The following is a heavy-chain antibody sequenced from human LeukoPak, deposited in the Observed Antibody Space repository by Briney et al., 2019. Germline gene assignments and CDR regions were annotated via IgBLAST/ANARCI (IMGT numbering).Heavy chain of an antibody. CDR3: ARDFEGSGWTVGAFDI. V-gene: IGHV3-33*08. CDR1: GFTFSSYG. CDR2: IWYGGSNK. D-gene: IGHD6-19*01. Sequence: PGRSLRLSCAASGFTFSSYGMHWVRQAPGKGLEWVAVIWYGGSNKYYADSVKGRFTISRDNAKNSLYLQMNSLRAEDTAVYYCARDFEGSGWTVGAFDIWGQGTMVTVSS. J-gene: IGHJ3*02.